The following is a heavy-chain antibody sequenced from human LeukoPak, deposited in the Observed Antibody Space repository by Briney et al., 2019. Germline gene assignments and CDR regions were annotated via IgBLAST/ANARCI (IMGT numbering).Heavy chain of an antibody. Sequence: PGGSLRLSCAASGFTFSDHYMDWVRQAPGKGLEWVGRTRNKANSYTTEYAASVKGRFTISRDDSKNSLYLQMSSLKTEDTAVYYCARGYYYYDSSGRETAFDIWGQGTMVTVSS. V-gene: IGHV3-72*01. D-gene: IGHD3-22*01. J-gene: IGHJ3*02. CDR2: TRNKANSYTT. CDR1: GFTFSDHY. CDR3: ARGYYYYDSSGRETAFDI.